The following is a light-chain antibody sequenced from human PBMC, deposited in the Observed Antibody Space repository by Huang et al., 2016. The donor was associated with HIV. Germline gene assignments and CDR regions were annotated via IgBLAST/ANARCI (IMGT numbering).Light chain of an antibody. CDR1: QSVSSY. Sequence: EIVLTQSPATMSLSPGDRATLSSRASQSVSSYLAWYQQKPGQAPRLLIYDASNRATGIPARFSGSGSGTDVTLTISSLEPEDFAVYYCQQRSNWPGITFGPGTKVDIK. CDR2: DAS. J-gene: IGKJ3*01. CDR3: QQRSNWPGIT. V-gene: IGKV3-11*01.